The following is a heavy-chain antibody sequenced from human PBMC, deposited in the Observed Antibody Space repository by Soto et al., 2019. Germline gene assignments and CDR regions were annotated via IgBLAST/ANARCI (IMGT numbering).Heavy chain of an antibody. CDR1: GGTFSSYT. J-gene: IGHJ3*02. Sequence: SVKVSCKASGGTFSSYTISWVRQAPGQGLEWMGRIIPILGIANYAQKFQGRVTITADKSTSTAYMELSSLRSEDTAVYYCARYCSGGSCYGDDAFDIWGQGTMVTVSS. D-gene: IGHD2-15*01. V-gene: IGHV1-69*02. CDR3: ARYCSGGSCYGDDAFDI. CDR2: IIPILGIA.